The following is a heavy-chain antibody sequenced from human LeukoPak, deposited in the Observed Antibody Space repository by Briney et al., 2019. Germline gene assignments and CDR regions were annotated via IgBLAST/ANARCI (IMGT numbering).Heavy chain of an antibody. Sequence: SVKVSCKASGGIFSRFTISWVRQAPGQGFEWMGGITPIFGTANFAQKFQGRVSITADESTSTAFMELSSLRSEDTAVYYCARGYYYDSSPGYWGQGTLVTVSS. CDR2: ITPIFGTA. CDR1: GGIFSRFT. V-gene: IGHV1-69*13. J-gene: IGHJ4*02. CDR3: ARGYYYDSSPGY. D-gene: IGHD3-22*01.